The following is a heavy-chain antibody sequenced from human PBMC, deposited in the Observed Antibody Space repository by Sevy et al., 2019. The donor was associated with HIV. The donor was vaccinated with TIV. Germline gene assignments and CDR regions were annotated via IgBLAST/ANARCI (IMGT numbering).Heavy chain of an antibody. CDR2: IYHTGNT. V-gene: IGHV4-30-2*01. Sequence: SETLSLTCAVSGVSISSGAYSWNWIRQPPGKGLEWIGYIYHTGNTYYNPSPKSRISISLDRSKNQFSLRLSSVTAADTAVYFCARDGGTMTTPGSFDIWGQGTMVIVSS. J-gene: IGHJ3*02. D-gene: IGHD4-17*01. CDR3: ARDGGTMTTPGSFDI. CDR1: GVSISSGAYS.